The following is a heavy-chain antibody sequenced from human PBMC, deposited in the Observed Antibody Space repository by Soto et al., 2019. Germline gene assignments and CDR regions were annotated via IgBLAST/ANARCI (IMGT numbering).Heavy chain of an antibody. D-gene: IGHD3-9*01. CDR3: VRDFLHYDVSTGSHSERFDP. Sequence: ASVKVSCKASGYTFTSYGISWVRQAPGQGPERMGWVSAHDGDKNYAQRFQGRLIMTTDTPTTTANMEMRSLRSVDTVFYFCVRDFLHYDVSTGSHSERFDPWGQGALVTV. CDR1: GYTFTSYG. V-gene: IGHV1-18*01. CDR2: VSAHDGDK. J-gene: IGHJ5*02.